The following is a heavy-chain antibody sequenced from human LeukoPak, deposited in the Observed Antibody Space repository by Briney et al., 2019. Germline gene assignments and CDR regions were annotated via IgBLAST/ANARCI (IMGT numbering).Heavy chain of an antibody. V-gene: IGHV3-30*09. CDR1: GFTFSTYT. CDR3: AKDHEEMTTRGFFDY. CDR2: ISYDGSNK. J-gene: IGHJ4*02. D-gene: IGHD5-24*01. Sequence: GRSLRLSCAASGFTFSTYTIHWVRQAPGKGLEWVAVISYDGSNKYYADTVKGRFAISRDNSKNTLYLQMNSLRAEDTAVYYCAKDHEEMTTRGFFDYWGQGTLVTVSS.